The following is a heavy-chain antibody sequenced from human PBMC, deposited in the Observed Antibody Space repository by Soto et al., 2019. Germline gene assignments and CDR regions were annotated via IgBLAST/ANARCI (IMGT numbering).Heavy chain of an antibody. V-gene: IGHV4-59*01. CDR2: VYHTGNT. CDR1: GVSITNYY. CDR3: AREQYNWKL. D-gene: IGHD1-20*01. Sequence: SETLSLTCRVSGVSITNYYWTWIRHSPGKGLELIGYVYHTGNTYYNPSLRSRVTISLDTSKNQVSLRLRSVTAADTAVYYCAREQYNWKLWGQGTLVTVSS. J-gene: IGHJ4*02.